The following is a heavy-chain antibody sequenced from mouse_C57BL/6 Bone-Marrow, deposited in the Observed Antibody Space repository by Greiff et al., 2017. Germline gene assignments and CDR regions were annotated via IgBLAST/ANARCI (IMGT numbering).Heavy chain of an antibody. D-gene: IGHD1-1*01. V-gene: IGHV1-59*01. J-gene: IGHJ2*01. CDR3: ARAIYYYGEGFDY. Sequence: QVQLQQPGAELVRPGTSVKLSCKASGYTFTSYWMHWVKQRPGQGLEWIGVIDPSDSYTNYNQQFKGKATLTVDTSSSTAYMQLSSLTSEDSAVYYCARAIYYYGEGFDYWGQGTTLTVSS. CDR1: GYTFTSYW. CDR2: IDPSDSYT.